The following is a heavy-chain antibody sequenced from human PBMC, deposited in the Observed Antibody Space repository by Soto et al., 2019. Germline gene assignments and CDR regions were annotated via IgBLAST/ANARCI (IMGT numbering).Heavy chain of an antibody. V-gene: IGHV3-7*03. D-gene: IGHD3-22*01. Sequence: GGSLRLSCAASGFTFSSYWMSWVRQAPGKGLEWVANIKQDGSEKYYVDSVKGRFTISRDNAKNSLYLQMNSLRAEDTAVYYCARAGRRDVDSRGYHEHYYYYYGMDVWGQGTTVTDSS. CDR2: IKQDGSEK. CDR3: ARAGRRDVDSRGYHEHYYYYYGMDV. J-gene: IGHJ6*02. CDR1: GFTFSSYW.